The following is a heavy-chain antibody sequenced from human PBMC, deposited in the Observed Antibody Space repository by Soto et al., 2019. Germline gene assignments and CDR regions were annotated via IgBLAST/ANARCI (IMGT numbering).Heavy chain of an antibody. CDR1: GFTFSRYS. CDR3: ARGGAYDFWSGAGAYYYYYMDV. Sequence: GGSLRLSCAASGFTFSRYSMNWVLQAPWKGLEWVSSISSSSSYIYYADSVKGRFTISRGNAKNSLYLQMNSLRAEDTAVYYCARGGAYDFWSGAGAYYYYYMDVWGKGTTVTVSS. D-gene: IGHD3-3*01. J-gene: IGHJ6*03. CDR2: ISSSSSYI. V-gene: IGHV3-21*01.